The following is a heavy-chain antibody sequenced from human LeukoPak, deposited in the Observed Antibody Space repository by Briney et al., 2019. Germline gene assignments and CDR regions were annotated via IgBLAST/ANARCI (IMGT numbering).Heavy chain of an antibody. Sequence: SETLSPTCAVYGGSFSGYYWSWIRQPPGKGLEWIGEINHSGSTNYNPSLKSRVTISVDTSKNQFSLKLSSVTAADTAVYYCTREGRSWSRPEYYFDYWGQGTLVTVSS. J-gene: IGHJ4*02. CDR2: INHSGST. V-gene: IGHV4-34*01. CDR3: TREGRSWSRPEYYFDY. CDR1: GGSFSGYY. D-gene: IGHD6-13*01.